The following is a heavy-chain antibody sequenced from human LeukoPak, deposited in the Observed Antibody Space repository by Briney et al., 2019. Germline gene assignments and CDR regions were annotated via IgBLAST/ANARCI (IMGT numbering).Heavy chain of an antibody. Sequence: PGGSLRLSCAASGFTFSSDEMNWVRQAPGKGLEWVSYISSSGSTIYYADSVKGRFTISRDNAKNSLYLQMNSLRAEDTAVYYCARENTAMARHWFDPWGQGTLVTVSS. CDR2: ISSSGSTI. CDR3: ARENTAMARHWFDP. D-gene: IGHD5-18*01. V-gene: IGHV3-48*03. J-gene: IGHJ5*02. CDR1: GFTFSSDE.